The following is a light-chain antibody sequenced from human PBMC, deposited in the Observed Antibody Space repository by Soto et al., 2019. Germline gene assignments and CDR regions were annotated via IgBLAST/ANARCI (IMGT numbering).Light chain of an antibody. J-gene: IGKJ2*02. CDR2: AAS. V-gene: IGKV1-39*01. CDR3: QQSYSTPRT. Sequence: DIQMTQSPSSLSASVGDGVTITCRASQTIINYLNWYQQKPGKAPELLIYAASSLQSGVPSTFSGNGSGTDVNPTISSLQPEDFATYYCQQSYSTPRTFGQGTKLEIK. CDR1: QTIINY.